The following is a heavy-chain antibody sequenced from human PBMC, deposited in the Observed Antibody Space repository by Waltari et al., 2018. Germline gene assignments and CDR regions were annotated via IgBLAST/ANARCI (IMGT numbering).Heavy chain of an antibody. CDR3: ATVSSRGPMIVVVSDY. V-gene: IGHV1-69-2*01. D-gene: IGHD3-22*01. CDR1: GYTFTDYY. J-gene: IGHJ4*02. CDR2: VDPEDGET. Sequence: EVQLVQSGAEVKKPGATVTISCKVSGYTFTDYYMHWLQQAPGKGREWMGLVDPEDGETIYAEKCQGRVTITAETSTGTAYMELSSLRSEDTAVYYWATVSSRGPMIVVVSDYWGQGTLGTVSS.